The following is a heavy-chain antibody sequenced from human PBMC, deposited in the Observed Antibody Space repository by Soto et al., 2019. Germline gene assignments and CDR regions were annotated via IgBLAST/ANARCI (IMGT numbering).Heavy chain of an antibody. CDR1: GASINSDY. D-gene: IGHD5-12*01. CDR2: IYHMGGT. Sequence: SETLSLTXTVSGASINSDYWSWIRQSPGKGLEWIGYIYHMGGTDYNPSLKSRVTISIDKSKNQFSLNLRSVTAADTAVYFCARFTYKSGFNWFDPWGQGTQVTVSS. CDR3: ARFTYKSGFNWFDP. V-gene: IGHV4-59*03. J-gene: IGHJ5*02.